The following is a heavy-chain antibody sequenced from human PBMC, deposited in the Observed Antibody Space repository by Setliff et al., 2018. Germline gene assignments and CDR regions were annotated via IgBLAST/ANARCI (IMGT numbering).Heavy chain of an antibody. CDR2: FHPYSGHT. D-gene: IGHD3-22*01. CDR3: ARSGYYDSSGYYSPSYY. CDR1: GYTFNNYF. J-gene: IGHJ4*02. Sequence: ASVKVSCKASGYTFNNYFLHWVRQAPGQGLEWMGRFHPYSGHTNYAQNFQGRVTMTTDTSTSTAYMELRSLRSEDTAVYYCARSGYYDSSGYYSPSYYWGQGTLVTVSS. V-gene: IGHV1-2*06.